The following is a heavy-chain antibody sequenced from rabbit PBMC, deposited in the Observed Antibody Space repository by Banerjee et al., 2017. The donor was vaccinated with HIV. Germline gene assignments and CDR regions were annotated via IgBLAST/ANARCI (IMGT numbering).Heavy chain of an antibody. V-gene: IGHV1S40*01. Sequence: QSLEESGGDLVKPGASLTLTCTASGVSLNNNQYTCWVRQAPGKGLEWIGWTGGGSTTYASWVNGRFSISKTSSTTVTLQMTSLTAADTATYFCARGYGSATYPYYFNLWGQGTLVTVS. CDR1: GVSLNNNQY. D-gene: IGHD5-1*01. CDR3: ARGYGSATYPYYFNL. CDR2: TGGGST. J-gene: IGHJ4*01.